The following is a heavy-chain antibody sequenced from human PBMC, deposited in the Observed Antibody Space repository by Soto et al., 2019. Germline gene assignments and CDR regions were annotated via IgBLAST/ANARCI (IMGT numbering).Heavy chain of an antibody. CDR1: GFTFSSYD. J-gene: IGHJ4*02. CDR2: IGTAGDT. V-gene: IGHV3-13*01. Sequence: GGSLRLSCAASGFTFSSYDMHWVRQATGKGLEWVSAIGTAGDTYYPGSVKGRFTISRENAKNSLYLQMNSLRAGDTAVYYCARGKGESSGSGPPAGVVDYWGQGTLVTVSS. CDR3: ARGKGESSGSGPPAGVVDY. D-gene: IGHD6-19*01.